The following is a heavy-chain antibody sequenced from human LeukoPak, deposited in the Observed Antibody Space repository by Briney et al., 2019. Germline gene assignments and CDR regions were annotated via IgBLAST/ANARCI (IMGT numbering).Heavy chain of an antibody. CDR1: GYSFTSYC. J-gene: IGHJ3*01. V-gene: IGHV5-51*01. CDR2: IYPGDSGP. CDR3: GMSGDRVPLQDDVFDV. D-gene: IGHD1-26*01. Sequence: GESLKISCKVSGYSFTSYCIGWVRQMPGKGLEWMGIIYPGDSGPTYSPSFQGQVTISVNKSISTAYLQWSSLQASDTAMYYCGMSGDRVPLQDDVFDVWGQGTMVTVST.